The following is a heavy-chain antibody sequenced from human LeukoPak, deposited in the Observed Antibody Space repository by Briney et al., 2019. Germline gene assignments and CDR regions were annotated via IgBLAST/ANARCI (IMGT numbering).Heavy chain of an antibody. Sequence: PGRSLRLSCAASGPTFSDYYMSWIRQAPGNGMEWVSYISSSGRHIYYTDFVKGRFTISRDNAKNSLYLQMDSLRAEDTAVYYCARAEYCGGDCYYRGDQTAFDYWGQGTLVTVSS. D-gene: IGHD2-21*02. V-gene: IGHV3-11*01. CDR3: ARAEYCGGDCYYRGDQTAFDY. CDR2: ISSSGRHI. CDR1: GPTFSDYY. J-gene: IGHJ4*02.